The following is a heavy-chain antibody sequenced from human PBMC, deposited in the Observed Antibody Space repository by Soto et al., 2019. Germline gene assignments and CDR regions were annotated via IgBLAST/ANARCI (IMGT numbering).Heavy chain of an antibody. CDR3: ARERSLGGFDP. CDR2: IYYSGST. D-gene: IGHD3-16*01. V-gene: IGHV4-31*03. CDR1: GGSISSGGYY. Sequence: SETLSLTCTVSGGSISSGGYYWSWIRQHPGKGLEWIGYIYYSGSTYYNPSLKSRVTISVDTSKNQFSLKLSSVTAADTAVYYCARERSLGGFDPWGQGTLVTVSS. J-gene: IGHJ5*02.